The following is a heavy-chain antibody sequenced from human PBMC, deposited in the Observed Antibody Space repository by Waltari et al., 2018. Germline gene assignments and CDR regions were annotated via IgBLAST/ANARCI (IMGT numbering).Heavy chain of an antibody. V-gene: IGHV4-38-2*01. J-gene: IGHJ5*02. CDR1: GYSISSGYY. D-gene: IGHD3-3*01. CDR2: IYHSGST. CDR3: ARAHPTIWAGAWFDP. Sequence: QVQLQESGPGLVKPSETLSLTCAVPGYSISSGYYWGWIRQPPGKGLEWIGSIYHSGSTYYNPSLKSRVTISVDTSKNQFSLKLSSVTAADTAVYYCARAHPTIWAGAWFDPWGQGTLVTVSS.